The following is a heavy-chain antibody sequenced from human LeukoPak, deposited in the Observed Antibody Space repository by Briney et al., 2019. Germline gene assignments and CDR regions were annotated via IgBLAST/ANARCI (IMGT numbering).Heavy chain of an antibody. CDR1: GFTFSSYW. J-gene: IGHJ4*02. V-gene: IGHV3-74*01. CDR3: ARDLRTPSDTNIAIDY. CDR2: IKCDGSSA. D-gene: IGHD4-23*01. Sequence: GGSLRLSCAASGFTFSSYWMHWVRQAPGKGLVWVSRIKCDGSSASYADSVKGRFTISRDNAKNTLYLQMNSLRAEDTAVYYCARDLRTPSDTNIAIDYWGQGTLVTVSS.